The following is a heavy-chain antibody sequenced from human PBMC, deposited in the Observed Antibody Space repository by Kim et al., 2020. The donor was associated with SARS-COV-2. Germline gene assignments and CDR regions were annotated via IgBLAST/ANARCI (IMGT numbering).Heavy chain of an antibody. CDR3: ARGQVVPAAMPYYYGMDV. Sequence: SVKVSCKASGGTFSSYAISWVRQAPGQGLEWMGGIIPIFGTANYAQKFQGRVTITADKSTSTAYMELSSLRSEDTAVYYCARGQVVPAAMPYYYGMDVWGQGTTVTVSS. CDR1: GGTFSSYA. D-gene: IGHD2-2*01. V-gene: IGHV1-69*06. J-gene: IGHJ6*02. CDR2: IIPIFGTA.